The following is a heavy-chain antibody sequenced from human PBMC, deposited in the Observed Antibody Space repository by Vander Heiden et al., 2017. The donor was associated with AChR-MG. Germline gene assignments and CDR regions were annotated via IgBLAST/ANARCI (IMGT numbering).Heavy chain of an antibody. V-gene: IGHV3-30*18. D-gene: IGHD1-1*01. CDR3: AKGTGNCKNWFDP. CDR2: ISYHGANI. J-gene: IGHJ5*02. Sequence: QVQLVESGGGVVQPGTSLRLPCEASGLTFSSYGLPWVRQAPGKGLEWVAFISYHGANIYFADSVKGRFTVSRDNSKNTLYLQMNSLRIDDTAMYYCAKGTGNCKNWFDPWGQGTRVIVSS. CDR1: GLTFSSYG.